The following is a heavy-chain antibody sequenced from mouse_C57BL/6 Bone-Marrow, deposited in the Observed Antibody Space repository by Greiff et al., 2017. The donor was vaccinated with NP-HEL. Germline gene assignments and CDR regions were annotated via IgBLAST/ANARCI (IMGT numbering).Heavy chain of an antibody. CDR3: ARRYYGIVDY. Sequence: EVQGVESGGGLVQPGGSLKLSCAASGFTFSDYYMYWVRQTPEKRLEWVAYISNGGGSTYYPDTVKGRFTISRDNAKNTLYLQMSRLKSEDTARYYCARRYYGIVDYWGQGTTLTVSS. V-gene: IGHV5-12*01. D-gene: IGHD2-1*01. CDR1: GFTFSDYY. CDR2: ISNGGGST. J-gene: IGHJ2*01.